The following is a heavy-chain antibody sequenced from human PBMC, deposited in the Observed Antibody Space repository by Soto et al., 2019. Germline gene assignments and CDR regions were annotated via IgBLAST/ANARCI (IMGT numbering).Heavy chain of an antibody. CDR2: ISYDGSNK. Sequence: PGGSLRLSCAASGFTFSSYGMHWVRQAPDKGLEWVAVISYDGSNKYYADSVKGRFTISRDNSKNTLYLQMNSLRAEDTAVYYCAKDRVVYALHHYFDYWGQGTLVTVSS. J-gene: IGHJ4*02. CDR1: GFTFSSYG. CDR3: AKDRVVYALHHYFDY. D-gene: IGHD2-8*02. V-gene: IGHV3-30*18.